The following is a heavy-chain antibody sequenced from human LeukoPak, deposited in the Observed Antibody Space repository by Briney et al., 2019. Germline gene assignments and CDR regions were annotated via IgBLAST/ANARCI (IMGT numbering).Heavy chain of an antibody. CDR3: AKDRGDWFDP. CDR2: ISYDGNAK. V-gene: IGHV3-30-3*01. Sequence: PGGSLRLSCEASGLTFRSNPMHWVRQAPGKGLEWVAVISYDGNAKYYADSVKGRFTISRDNSKNTLYLQMNSLRAEDTAVYYCAKDRGDWFDPWGQGTLVTVSS. CDR1: GLTFRSNP. J-gene: IGHJ5*02. D-gene: IGHD3-10*01.